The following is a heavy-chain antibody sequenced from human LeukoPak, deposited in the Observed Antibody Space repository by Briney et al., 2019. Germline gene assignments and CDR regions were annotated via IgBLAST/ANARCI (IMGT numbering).Heavy chain of an antibody. CDR2: IYHSERT. CDR3: ARVLPITPYFDY. CDR1: GYSINNGFY. D-gene: IGHD1-20*01. J-gene: IGHJ4*02. Sequence: PSETLSLTCTVSGYSINNGFYWGWIRQPPGKGLEWIGSIYHSERTHYNPSLKSRVTISVDTSKNQFSLKLSSVTAADTTVYYCARVLPITPYFDYWGQGTLVTVSS. V-gene: IGHV4-38-2*02.